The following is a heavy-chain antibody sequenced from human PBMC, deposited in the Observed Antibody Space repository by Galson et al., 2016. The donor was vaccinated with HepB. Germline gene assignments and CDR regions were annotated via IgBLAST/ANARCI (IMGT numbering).Heavy chain of an antibody. CDR1: GFTLSHYA. V-gene: IGHV3-7*04. CDR2: IKQDGSEK. J-gene: IGHJ3*01. D-gene: IGHD2-2*01. CDR3: ARDRFFVVAPAAGTFDV. Sequence: SLRLSCAASGFTLSHYAMDWVRQAPGKGLEWVANIKQDGSEKFYVDSVKGRFTISRDNAKSSLYLQLNRLRVEDTALYYCARDRFFVVAPAAGTFDVWGQGRMVTVSS.